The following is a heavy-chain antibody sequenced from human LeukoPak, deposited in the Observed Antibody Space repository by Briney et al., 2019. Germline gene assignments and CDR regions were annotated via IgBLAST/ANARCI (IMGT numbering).Heavy chain of an antibody. D-gene: IGHD2-2*01. CDR2: ISSSGSTI. CDR3: ARGDCSSTSCQRGSIAARPVDY. CDR1: GFTFSSYE. J-gene: IGHJ4*02. Sequence: PGGSLRLSCAASGFTFSSYEMNWVRQAPGKGLEWVSYISSSGSTIYYADSVKGRFIISRDNAKNSLYLQMNRLRAEDTAVYYCARGDCSSTSCQRGSIAARPVDYWGQGTLVTVSS. V-gene: IGHV3-48*03.